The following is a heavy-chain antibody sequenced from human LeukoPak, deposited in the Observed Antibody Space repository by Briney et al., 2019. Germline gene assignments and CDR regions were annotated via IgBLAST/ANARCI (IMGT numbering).Heavy chain of an antibody. CDR2: ISTDGSFT. CDR3: VRVDNSGYLDF. V-gene: IGHV3-74*01. Sequence: GRSLRLSCAASGFTFSNYLMHWVRQTPGKGLVWISRISTDGSFTNYADSAKGRFTISRDNAKSSLYLQMNSLRAEDTAMYYCVRVDNSGYLDFWGQGTLVTVSS. J-gene: IGHJ4*02. CDR1: GFTFSNYL. D-gene: IGHD3-22*01.